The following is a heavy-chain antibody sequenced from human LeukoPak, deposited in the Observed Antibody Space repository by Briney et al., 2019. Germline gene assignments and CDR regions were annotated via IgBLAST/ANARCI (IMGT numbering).Heavy chain of an antibody. CDR1: GFTFSTYR. J-gene: IGHJ4*02. Sequence: GGSLRLSCAASGFTFSTYRMSWVRQAPGKGLEWVANIKQDGSEKHYVDSVKGRFTISRDNAKNSLYLQMSSLRAEDTAVYYCARRRWLQSSLAFDYWGQGILVTVSS. D-gene: IGHD5-24*01. V-gene: IGHV3-7*01. CDR3: ARRRWLQSSLAFDY. CDR2: IKQDGSEK.